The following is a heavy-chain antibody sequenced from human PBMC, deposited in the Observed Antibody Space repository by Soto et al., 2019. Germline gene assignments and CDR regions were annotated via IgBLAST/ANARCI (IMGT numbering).Heavy chain of an antibody. V-gene: IGHV3-30-3*01. J-gene: IGHJ6*02. CDR3: ARERIVGVPAAIMRYGMDV. D-gene: IGHD2-2*01. Sequence: QVQLVESGGGVVQPGRSLRLSCAASGFTFSSYAMHWVRQAPGKGLEWVAVISYDGSNKYYADSVKGRFTISRDNSKNTLYLKMNSLRAEDTAVYYCARERIVGVPAAIMRYGMDVWGQGTTVTVSS. CDR1: GFTFSSYA. CDR2: ISYDGSNK.